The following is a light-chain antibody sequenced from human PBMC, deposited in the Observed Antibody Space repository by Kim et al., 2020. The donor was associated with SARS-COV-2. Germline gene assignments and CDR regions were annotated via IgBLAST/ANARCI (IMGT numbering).Light chain of an antibody. Sequence: ASVGDRVTITCRASQTIGSHLNWYQQKPGKAPQVLIYAASNLQSGVPSRFSGSGSGTEFTLTISSLQPEDFATYFCQQSDSFPRTFGQGTKVDIK. V-gene: IGKV1-39*01. J-gene: IGKJ1*01. CDR1: QTIGSH. CDR3: QQSDSFPRT. CDR2: AAS.